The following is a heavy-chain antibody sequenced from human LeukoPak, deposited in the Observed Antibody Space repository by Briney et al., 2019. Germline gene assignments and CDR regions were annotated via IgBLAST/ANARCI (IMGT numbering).Heavy chain of an antibody. Sequence: ETLSLTCTVSGGSISCYYWSWIRQSPGKGLEWIGYIYYSRSTNYNPSLKSRVTISVDTSKNQFSLKLSSVTAADTAVYYCARHEVYGSGSYSPYYFDYWGQGTLVTVSS. CDR1: GGSISCYY. CDR2: IYYSRST. V-gene: IGHV4-59*08. D-gene: IGHD3-10*01. CDR3: ARHEVYGSGSYSPYYFDY. J-gene: IGHJ4*02.